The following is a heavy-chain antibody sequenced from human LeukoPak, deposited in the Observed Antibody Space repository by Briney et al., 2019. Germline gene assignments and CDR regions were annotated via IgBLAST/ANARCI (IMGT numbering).Heavy chain of an antibody. V-gene: IGHV4-34*01. D-gene: IGHD3-9*01. CDR3: ARGLGVSRYFDWLGDYYYGMDV. J-gene: IGHJ6*02. Sequence: SETLSLTCAVYGGSFSGYYWSWIRQPPGKGLEWIGEINHSGSTNYNPSLKSRVTISVDTSKNQFSLKLSSVTAADTAVYYCARGLGVSRYFDWLGDYYYGMDVWGQGTTVTVSS. CDR1: GGSFSGYY. CDR2: INHSGST.